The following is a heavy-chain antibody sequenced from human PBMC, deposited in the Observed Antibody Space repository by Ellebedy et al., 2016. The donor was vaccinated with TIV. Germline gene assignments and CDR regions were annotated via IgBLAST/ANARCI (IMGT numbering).Heavy chain of an antibody. CDR2: LSYSGST. V-gene: IGHV4-39*07. D-gene: IGHD6-13*01. CDR1: GGSIRNSIYY. Sequence: MPSETLCLTCAVSGGSIRNSIYYWGWLRQPTGKGLEWIGTLSYSGSTYYNPSLKSRVTISVDTSKNQFSLKLSSVTAADAAVYYCARDEYNISWFKYWGQGTLVTVSS. J-gene: IGHJ4*02. CDR3: ARDEYNISWFKY.